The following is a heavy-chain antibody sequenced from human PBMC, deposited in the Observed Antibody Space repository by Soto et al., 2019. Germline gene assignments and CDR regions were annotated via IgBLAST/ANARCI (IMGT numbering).Heavy chain of an antibody. D-gene: IGHD2-21*01. CDR1: GYSFTNYP. J-gene: IGHJ4*02. CDR3: AIAIPMMFLAPVY. CDR2: ISAYSGDT. V-gene: IGHV1-18*01. Sequence: QVNLVQSGAEVRKPGASVKVSCKASGYSFTNYPIAWVRRAPGQGLEWMGWISAYSGDTNYAQKFQGRVTMTKATSTTTAYLEMRSLRSAATAVYYFAIAIPMMFLAPVYCGQGTLVTRSS.